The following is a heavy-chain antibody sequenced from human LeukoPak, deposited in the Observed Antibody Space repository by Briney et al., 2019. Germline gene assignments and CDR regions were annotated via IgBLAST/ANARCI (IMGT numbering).Heavy chain of an antibody. CDR2: ISSSGSTI. CDR3: ARWLHSEIPRGIDY. CDR1: GFIFSDYY. J-gene: IGHJ4*02. D-gene: IGHD5-24*01. V-gene: IGHV3-11*01. Sequence: PGGSLRLSCAASGFIFSDYYMSWSRQAPGKGLEWVSYISSSGSTIYYADSVKGRFTISRDNAKNSLYLQMNSLRAEDTAVYYCARWLHSEIPRGIDYWGQGTLLTVSS.